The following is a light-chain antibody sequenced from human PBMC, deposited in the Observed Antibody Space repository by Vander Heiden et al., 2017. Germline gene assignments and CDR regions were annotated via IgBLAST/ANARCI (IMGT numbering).Light chain of an antibody. CDR2: AAS. CDR1: QSINSY. Sequence: DIQKSQSPSSLSASVGDRVTITCRASQSINSYLNWYQQKPGKAPKLLIYAASSMQSGVPSRFSGSGSGTDFTLTISSLQPEDFATYYCQQSYSTPLTFGGGTKVEIK. J-gene: IGKJ4*01. CDR3: QQSYSTPLT. V-gene: IGKV1-39*01.